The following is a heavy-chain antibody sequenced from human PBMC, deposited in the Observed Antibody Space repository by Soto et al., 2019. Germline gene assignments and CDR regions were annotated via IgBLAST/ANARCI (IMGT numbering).Heavy chain of an antibody. V-gene: IGHV1-2*02. D-gene: IGHD6-13*01. CDR1: GYTFTGYY. CDR3: ASWYSSSWYPIPNGMDV. J-gene: IGHJ6*02. CDR2: INPNSGGT. Sequence: GASVKVSCKASGYTFTGYYMHWVRQAPGQGLEWTGWINPNSGGTNYAQKLQGRVTMTRDTSISTAYMELSRLRSDDTAVYYCASWYSSSWYPIPNGMDVWGQGTTVTVSS.